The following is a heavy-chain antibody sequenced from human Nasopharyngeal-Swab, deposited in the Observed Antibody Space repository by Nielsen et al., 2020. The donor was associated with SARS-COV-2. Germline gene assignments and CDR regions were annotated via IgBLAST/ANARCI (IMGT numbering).Heavy chain of an antibody. V-gene: IGHV4-59*01. D-gene: IGHD4/OR15-4a*01. Sequence: SETLSLTCTVSGDSLRNNQWSWIRQPQGKRLEWIGYMSYSGSSNYNPSLSSRVTLSLHTSENSFSLKLSSVTAADTADYYCAGDLGATALYWSFAFWGRGTLVTVSS. CDR2: MSYSGSS. CDR3: AGDLGATALYWSFAF. J-gene: IGHJ2*01. CDR1: GDSLRNNQ.